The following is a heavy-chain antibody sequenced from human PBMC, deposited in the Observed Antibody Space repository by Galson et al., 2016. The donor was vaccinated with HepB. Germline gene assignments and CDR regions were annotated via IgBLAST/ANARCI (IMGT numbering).Heavy chain of an antibody. CDR1: GFSFGRYW. V-gene: IGHV3-7*01. CDR2: IKPDGSEK. CDR3: TRDGTLRPLGY. J-gene: IGHJ4*02. Sequence: SLRLSCAGSGFSFGRYWMSWVCQSPGKGLEWVANIKPDGSEKYYVDSVEGRFTISRDNAKNSLYLQMNSLRAEDTALYYCTRDGTLRPLGYWGQGTLVTVSS. D-gene: IGHD3-22*01.